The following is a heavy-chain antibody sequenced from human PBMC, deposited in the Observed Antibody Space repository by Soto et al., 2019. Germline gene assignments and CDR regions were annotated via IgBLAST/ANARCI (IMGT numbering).Heavy chain of an antibody. CDR2: INPNSGGT. CDR3: ARSGYSYGLAGPRRSVDY. V-gene: IGHV1-2*04. Sequence: ASVKVSCKASGYTFTGYYMHWVRQAPGQGLEWMGWINPNSGGTNYAQKFQGWVTMTRDTSISTAYMELSRLRSDDTAVYYCARSGYSYGLAGPRRSVDYWGQRTLVTVS. CDR1: GYTFTGYY. J-gene: IGHJ4*02. D-gene: IGHD5-18*01.